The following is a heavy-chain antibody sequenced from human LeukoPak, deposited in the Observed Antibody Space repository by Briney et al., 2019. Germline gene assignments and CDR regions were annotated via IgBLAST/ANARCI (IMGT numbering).Heavy chain of an antibody. D-gene: IGHD3-22*01. CDR1: GGSFSGYY. CDR2: INHSGST. Sequence: SETLSLTCAVYGGSFSGYYWSWIRQPPGKGLEWIGEINHSGSTNYHPSLKSRVTISVDTSKNQFSLKLSSVTAADTAVYYCARERITMIVVVSPFDYWGQGTLVTVSS. J-gene: IGHJ4*02. CDR3: ARERITMIVVVSPFDY. V-gene: IGHV4-34*01.